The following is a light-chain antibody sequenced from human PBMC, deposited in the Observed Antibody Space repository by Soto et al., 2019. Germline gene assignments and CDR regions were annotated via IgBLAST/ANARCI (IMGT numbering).Light chain of an antibody. V-gene: IGKV3-15*01. CDR2: GAS. CDR3: QQYNNWPMT. J-gene: IGKJ1*01. Sequence: EIVMTQSPATLSVSPGERATLSCRASQRVSSNLAWYQQKPGQAPRLLIYGASTRATGIPARFSGSGSGTEFTLTISSLQSEDFEVYYCQQYNNWPMTFGQGTKVEIK. CDR1: QRVSSN.